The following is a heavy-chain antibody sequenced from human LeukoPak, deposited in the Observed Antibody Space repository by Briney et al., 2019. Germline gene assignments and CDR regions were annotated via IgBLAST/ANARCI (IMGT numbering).Heavy chain of an antibody. V-gene: IGHV4-59*01. Sequence: SETLSLTCSVSDDSITMYYWTWIRQPPGKGLEWIGYVDHTGSTNFNPSLNGRVSISRDTTKNLFSLRLRSVTAADTAVCFCARGRVSSSTWYSTYYYYFYMDVWGKGTTVTVSS. CDR2: VDHTGST. CDR1: DDSITMYY. CDR3: ARGRVSSSTWYSTYYYYFYMDV. D-gene: IGHD1-1*01. J-gene: IGHJ6*03.